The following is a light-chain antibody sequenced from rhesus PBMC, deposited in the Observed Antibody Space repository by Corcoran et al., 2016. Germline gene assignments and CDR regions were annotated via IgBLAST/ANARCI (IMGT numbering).Light chain of an antibody. Sequence: EIVMTQSPATLALSPGERATLSCRASQSVSSYLAWYQQKPGQAPRLLIYGATSRATGIPDRFRGSGSGTEFTLTISSLEPEDVGVYFCLHSSNWLFTFGPGTKLDIK. V-gene: IGKV3-24*04. CDR2: GAT. CDR1: QSVSSY. J-gene: IGKJ3*01. CDR3: LHSSNWLFT.